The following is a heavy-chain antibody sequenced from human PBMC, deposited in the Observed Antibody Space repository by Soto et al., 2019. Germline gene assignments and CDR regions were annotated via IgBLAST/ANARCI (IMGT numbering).Heavy chain of an antibody. CDR1: GGSISNYY. D-gene: IGHD2-21*02. Sequence: SETLSLTCTVSGGSISNYYWSWIRQPPGKGLEWIGYIYYSGSTNYNPSLKSRVTISVDTSKNQFSLKLNSMTAADTAVYYCVRHPSDLWFDPWGQGTLVTVSS. V-gene: IGHV4-59*08. CDR2: IYYSGST. CDR3: VRHPSDLWFDP. J-gene: IGHJ5*02.